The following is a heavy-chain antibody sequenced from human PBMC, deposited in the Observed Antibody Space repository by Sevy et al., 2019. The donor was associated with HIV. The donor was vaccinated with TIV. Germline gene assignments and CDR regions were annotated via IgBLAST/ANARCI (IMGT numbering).Heavy chain of an antibody. CDR1: GFTFSSYS. J-gene: IGHJ3*02. V-gene: IGHV3-21*01. D-gene: IGHD2-2*01. CDR2: ISSSSNYI. Sequence: GGSLRLSCAASGFTFSSYSMNWVRQAPGKGLEWVSSISSSSNYIYYADSVKGRFTISRDNAKNSLYLQMSSLRAEDTAVYYGARVGCSITSCPVQDAFDIWGQGTMVTVSS. CDR3: ARVGCSITSCPVQDAFDI.